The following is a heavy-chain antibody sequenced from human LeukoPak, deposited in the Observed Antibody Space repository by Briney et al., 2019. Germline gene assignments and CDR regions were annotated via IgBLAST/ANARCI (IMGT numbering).Heavy chain of an antibody. V-gene: IGHV4-61*01. CDR2: IYYSGNT. CDR3: ARDRSGSGSYYYFDP. D-gene: IGHD1-26*01. J-gene: IGHJ5*02. CDR1: GGSISGSSYY. Sequence: SETLSLTCTVSGGSISGSSYYWGWIRQPPGKGLEWIGYIYYSGNTNYNPSLESRVTISVDTSKNQFSLKLKSLTAADTAVYYCARDRSGSGSYYYFDPWGQGTLVTVSS.